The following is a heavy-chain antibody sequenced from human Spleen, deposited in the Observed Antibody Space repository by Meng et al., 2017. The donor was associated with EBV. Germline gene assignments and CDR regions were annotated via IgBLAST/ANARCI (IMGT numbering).Heavy chain of an antibody. CDR3: ARHLLPARHYYFDY. D-gene: IGHD2-2*01. V-gene: IGHV1-18*01. CDR2: ISVHNGNT. Sequence: QVHLVQSQAGVRKPGASLRVSCKASGYTFINYGRSWVRQAPGQGLEWMGWISVHNGNTQYAQKFEGRVTMTADTSAATAYMELRSLTSDDTALYYCARHLLPARHYYFDYWGQGTLVTVSS. CDR1: GYTFINYG. J-gene: IGHJ4*02.